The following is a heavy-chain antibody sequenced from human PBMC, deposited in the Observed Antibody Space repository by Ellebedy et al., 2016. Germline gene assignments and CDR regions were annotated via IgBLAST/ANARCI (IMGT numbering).Heavy chain of an antibody. CDR1: GFTFDNYA. J-gene: IGHJ4*02. CDR2: TIGGGDDT. Sequence: GGSLRLXXAASGFTFDNYAMSWVRQAPGKMLEWVAATIGGGDDTYHAQSVRGRFTISRDDSKNTLFLQMNGLRAEDTAIYYCAKGTRRSCSSVICYPFDSWGQGTLVTVSS. CDR3: AKGTRRSCSSVICYPFDS. V-gene: IGHV3-23*01. D-gene: IGHD2-15*01.